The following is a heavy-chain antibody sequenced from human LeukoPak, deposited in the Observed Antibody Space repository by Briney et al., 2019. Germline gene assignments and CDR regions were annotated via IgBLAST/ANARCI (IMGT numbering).Heavy chain of an antibody. CDR1: GFTFSSYS. Sequence: GSLRLSCAASGFTFSSYSMNWVRQAPGKGLEWVSSISSGSSYIYYADSVKGRFTISRDNAKNSLYLQMNSLRAEDTAVYYCARVLGTYVDYWGQGTLVTVSS. J-gene: IGHJ4*02. CDR3: ARVLGTYVDY. D-gene: IGHD1-26*01. V-gene: IGHV3-21*01. CDR2: ISSGSSYI.